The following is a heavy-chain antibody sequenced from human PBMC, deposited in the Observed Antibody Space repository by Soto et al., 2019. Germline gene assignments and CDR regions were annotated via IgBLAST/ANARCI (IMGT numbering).Heavy chain of an antibody. CDR2: TYYRSKWYN. V-gene: IGHV6-1*01. CDR3: ARDLEAAPYYYYYGMDV. CDR1: GDSVSSNSAA. J-gene: IGHJ6*02. Sequence: PPLTLTCAISGDSVSSNSAAWNWIMQSPSRGLEWLGRTYYRSKWYNDYAVSVKSRITINPDTSKNQFSLQLNSVTPEDTAVYYCARDLEAAPYYYYYGMDVWGQGTTVTVS. D-gene: IGHD6-13*01.